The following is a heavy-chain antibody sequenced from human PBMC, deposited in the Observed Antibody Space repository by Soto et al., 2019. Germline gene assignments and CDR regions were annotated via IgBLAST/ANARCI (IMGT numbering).Heavy chain of an antibody. V-gene: IGHV5-51*01. CDR1: GYSFTSYW. J-gene: IGHJ6*02. CDR3: AGGGVRGVITRTRDYYGMDV. D-gene: IGHD3-10*01. CDR2: IYPGDSDT. Sequence: EVQLVQSGAEVKKPGESLKISCKGSGYSFTSYWIGWVRQMPGKGLECMGIIYPGDSDTRYSPSFQGQVTISADKSISTAYLQWSSLTASDTAMYYCAGGGVRGVITRTRDYYGMDVWGQGTTVTVSS.